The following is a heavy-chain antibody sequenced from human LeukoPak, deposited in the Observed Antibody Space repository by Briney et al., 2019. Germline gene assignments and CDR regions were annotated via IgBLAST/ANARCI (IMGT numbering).Heavy chain of an antibody. CDR2: IWYDGSNK. CDR3: AGFRSSINWFDP. D-gene: IGHD6-13*01. Sequence: GGSLRLSCAASGFTFSSYGMHWVRQAPGKGLEWVAVIWYDGSNKYYADSVKGRFTISRDNSKNTLYLQMNSLRAEDTAVYYCAGFRSSINWFDPWGQGTLVTVSS. CDR1: GFTFSSYG. J-gene: IGHJ5*02. V-gene: IGHV3-33*01.